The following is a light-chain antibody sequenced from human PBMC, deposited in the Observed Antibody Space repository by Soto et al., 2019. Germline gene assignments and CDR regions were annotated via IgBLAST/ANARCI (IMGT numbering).Light chain of an antibody. CDR1: QGMSSY. CDR2: AAY. Sequence: IQVTQSPSSLSASVGDRITITCRVSQGMSSYLAWYQQKPGKAPKLLIYAAYTLQSGVPSRFSGVGSGTAFTLTISNLQPDDIATYYCQQVDTSHSFGGGTKVEIK. V-gene: IGKV1-9*01. CDR3: QQVDTSHS. J-gene: IGKJ4*01.